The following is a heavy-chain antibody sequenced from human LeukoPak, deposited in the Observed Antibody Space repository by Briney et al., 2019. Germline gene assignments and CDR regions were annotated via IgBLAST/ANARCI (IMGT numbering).Heavy chain of an antibody. Sequence: TGGSLRLSCVASGFIFKKYWMNWVRQVPGKGLECLANIKEDGSETYYADSVKGRFTISRDNPKNLLFLQINSLRVEDTAVYYCARETPRRGETRDGYRWGQGTVVTVSS. J-gene: IGHJ4*02. CDR2: IKEDGSET. CDR1: GFIFKKYW. CDR3: ARETPRRGETRDGYR. V-gene: IGHV3-7*01. D-gene: IGHD5-24*01.